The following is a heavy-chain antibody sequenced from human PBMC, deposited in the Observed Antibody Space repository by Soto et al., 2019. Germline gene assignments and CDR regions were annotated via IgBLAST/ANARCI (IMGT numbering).Heavy chain of an antibody. CDR2: IYPGDSDT. J-gene: IGHJ5*02. CDR1: GYSFTSYW. V-gene: IGHV5-51*01. D-gene: IGHD3-10*01. CDR3: PVLWEFRGERFSNFDP. Sequence: PGESLKISCKGSGYSFTSYWIGWVRQMPGKGLEWMGIIYPGDSDTRYSPSFQGQVTISADKSISTAYLQWSSLKASDTAMYYCPVLWEFRGERFSNFDPWGQGTLVTVSS.